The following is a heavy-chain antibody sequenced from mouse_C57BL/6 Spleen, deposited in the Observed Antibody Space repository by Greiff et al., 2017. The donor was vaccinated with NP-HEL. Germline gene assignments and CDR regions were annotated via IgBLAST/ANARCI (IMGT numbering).Heavy chain of an antibody. Sequence: EVQGVESGGGLVKPGGSLKLSCAASGFTFSSYAMSWVRQTPEKRLEWVATISDGGSYTYYPDNVKGRFTISRDNAKNNLYLQMSHLKSEDTAMYYWARDRDSNYDAMDYWGQGTSVTVSS. CDR1: GFTFSSYA. CDR2: ISDGGSYT. CDR3: ARDRDSNYDAMDY. J-gene: IGHJ4*01. D-gene: IGHD2-5*01. V-gene: IGHV5-4*01.